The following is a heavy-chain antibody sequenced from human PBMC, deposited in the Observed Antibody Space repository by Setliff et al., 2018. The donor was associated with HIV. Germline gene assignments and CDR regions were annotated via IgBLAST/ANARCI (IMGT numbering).Heavy chain of an antibody. Sequence: SETLSLTCTVSGGSISSYYWSWIRQPAGKGLEWIGEIQHSGRTNYNPSLKSRITISLDTSKNQFSLRMRSVTAADTAVYYCARVFVDTAVLRVLEYYFDSWGRGTLVTVSS. CDR2: IQHSGRT. V-gene: IGHV4-59*12. J-gene: IGHJ4*02. CDR3: ARVFVDTAVLRVLEYYFDS. CDR1: GGSISSYY. D-gene: IGHD5-18*01.